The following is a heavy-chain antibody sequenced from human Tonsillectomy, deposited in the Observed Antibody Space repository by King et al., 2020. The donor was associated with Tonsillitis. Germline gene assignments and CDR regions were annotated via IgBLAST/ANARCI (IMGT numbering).Heavy chain of an antibody. CDR1: GFTFSSYA. CDR2: ISDTGSNK. V-gene: IGHV3-30*18. J-gene: IGHJ4*02. Sequence: VQLVESGGGVVQPGRSLRLSCAASGFTFSSYAMHWVRQAPGKGLEWVAVISDTGSNKDYTDSVKGRFTISRDNSKNTLYLQMNSLRAEDTAVYYCAKVDDSSGWYYFDFWGQGTLVTVSS. D-gene: IGHD6-19*01. CDR3: AKVDDSSGWYYFDF.